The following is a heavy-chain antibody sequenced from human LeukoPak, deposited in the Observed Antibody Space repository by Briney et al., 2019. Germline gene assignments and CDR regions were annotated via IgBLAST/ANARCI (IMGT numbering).Heavy chain of an antibody. CDR2: IYYSGST. CDR1: GGSISSYF. D-gene: IGHD6-19*01. J-gene: IGHJ5*02. CDR3: ARVLYSSGWFDP. V-gene: IGHV4-59*01. Sequence: SETLSLTCTVSGGSISSYFWSWIRQPPGKGLEWIGYIYYSGSTNYNPSLKSRVTISVDSKNQFSLKLSSVTAADTAVYYCARVLYSSGWFDPWGQGTPVTVSS.